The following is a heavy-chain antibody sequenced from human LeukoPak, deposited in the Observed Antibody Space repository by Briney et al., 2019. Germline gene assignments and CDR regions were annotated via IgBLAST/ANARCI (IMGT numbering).Heavy chain of an antibody. V-gene: IGHV4-34*01. J-gene: IGHJ4*02. Sequence: PSETLSLTCAVYGGSFSGYYRSWIRQPPGKGLEWIGEINHSGSTNYNPSLKSRVTISVDTSKNQFSLKLSSVTAADTAVYYCAREDFWSGYNYFDYWGQGTLVTVSS. D-gene: IGHD3-3*01. CDR3: AREDFWSGYNYFDY. CDR1: GGSFSGYY. CDR2: INHSGST.